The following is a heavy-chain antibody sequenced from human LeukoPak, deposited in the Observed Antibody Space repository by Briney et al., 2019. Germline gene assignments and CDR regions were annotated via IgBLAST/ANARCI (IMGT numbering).Heavy chain of an antibody. Sequence: GGSLRLSCAASGFTFNHYWMTWVRQAPRKGLEWVAVMKEDGSEEYYVDSVKGRFTISRDNAKSSLYLQMNSLRAEDTAVYYCARTTYGDYWGQGTLVTVSS. CDR3: ARTTYGDY. J-gene: IGHJ4*02. CDR2: MKEDGSEE. V-gene: IGHV3-7*02. D-gene: IGHD1-1*01. CDR1: GFTFNHYW.